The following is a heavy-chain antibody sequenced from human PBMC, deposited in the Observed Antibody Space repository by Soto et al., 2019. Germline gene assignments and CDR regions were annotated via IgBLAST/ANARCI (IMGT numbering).Heavy chain of an antibody. CDR3: AKSIFGTTFYMDV. V-gene: IGHV3-23*01. CDR2: ISRGGDST. J-gene: IGHJ6*03. CDR1: GFTFSSFA. D-gene: IGHD1-26*01. Sequence: GGSLRLSCAASGFTFSSFAMIWVRQAPGKGLEWVSAISRGGDSTYTADSVKGRFTLSRDNSENTLYLQMNSLRAEDTAIYYCAKSIFGTTFYMDVWGKGTTVTVS.